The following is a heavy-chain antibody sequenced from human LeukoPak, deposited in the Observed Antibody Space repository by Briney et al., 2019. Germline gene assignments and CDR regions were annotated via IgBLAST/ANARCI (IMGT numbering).Heavy chain of an antibody. CDR3: ARSYNSAWLDY. CDR2: VYSGGSI. V-gene: IGHV3-53*04. D-gene: IGHD6-19*01. CDR1: GFTVSSSY. J-gene: IGHJ4*02. Sequence: PGGSLRLSCAASGFTVSSSYMSWVRQAPGKGLEWVSIVYSGGSIYYADSVKGRFTTSRRNSNNTLDLQMNSLRTEDTAMYYCARSYNSAWLDYWGQGTLVTVSS.